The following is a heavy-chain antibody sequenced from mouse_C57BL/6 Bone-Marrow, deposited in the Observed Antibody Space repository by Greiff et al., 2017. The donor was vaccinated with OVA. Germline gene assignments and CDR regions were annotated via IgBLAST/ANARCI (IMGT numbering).Heavy chain of an antibody. D-gene: IGHD2-4*01. Sequence: QVQLKESGPGLVQPSQSLSITCTVSGFSLTSYGVHWVRQSPGKGLEWLGVIWSGGSTDYNAAFISRLSISKDNSKSQVFFKMNSLQADDTAIYYCASVRYDYDEWGFAYWGQGTLVTVSA. CDR3: ASVRYDYDEWGFAY. CDR1: GFSLTSYG. V-gene: IGHV2-2*01. CDR2: IWSGGST. J-gene: IGHJ3*01.